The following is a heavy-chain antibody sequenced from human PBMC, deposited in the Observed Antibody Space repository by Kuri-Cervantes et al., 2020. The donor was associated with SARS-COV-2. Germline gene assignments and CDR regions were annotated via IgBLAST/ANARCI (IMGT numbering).Heavy chain of an antibody. CDR2: INPNSGGT. V-gene: IGHV1-2*06. J-gene: IGHJ4*02. CDR1: GYTFTGYY. D-gene: IGHD1-26*01. Sequence: ASVKVSCKASGYTFTGYYMHWVRQAPGQGLERMGRINPNSGGTNYAQKFQGRVTMTRDTSTNTAYMELTSLGSQDTAVYYCARKTRGTFHLDYWGPGTPVTVSS. CDR3: ARKTRGTFHLDY.